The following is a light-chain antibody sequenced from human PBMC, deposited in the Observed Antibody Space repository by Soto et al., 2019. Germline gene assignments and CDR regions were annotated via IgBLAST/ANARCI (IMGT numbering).Light chain of an antibody. Sequence: DIQMTQSPSTLFASVGDRVTITCRASQSISSWLAWYQQKPGKAPNLLIYKASSLKSGVPSRFSGSGSGTEFTLTISSLQPYDFATYYCQQYNSYSPYTFGQGTKLEIK. V-gene: IGKV1-5*03. CDR3: QQYNSYSPYT. CDR1: QSISSW. J-gene: IGKJ2*01. CDR2: KAS.